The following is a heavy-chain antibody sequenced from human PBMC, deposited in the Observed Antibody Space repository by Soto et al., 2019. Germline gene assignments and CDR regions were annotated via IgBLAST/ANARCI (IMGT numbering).Heavy chain of an antibody. CDR2: IKQDGSET. CDR1: GFTFSNYG. Sequence: EVQLVESGGGLVQPGGSLRLSCAASGFTFSNYGMSWVRQAPGKGLEWVAKIKQDGSETYYVDSVKGRFTISRDNAKNSLFLQMHSLGAEDTAVYYCARECDFWSGCSIEYWGQGTLVTVSS. V-gene: IGHV3-7*01. D-gene: IGHD3-3*01. CDR3: ARECDFWSGCSIEY. J-gene: IGHJ4*02.